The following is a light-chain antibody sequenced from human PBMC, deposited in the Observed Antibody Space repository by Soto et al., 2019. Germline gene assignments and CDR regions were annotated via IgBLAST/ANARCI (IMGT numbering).Light chain of an antibody. J-gene: IGKJ1*01. CDR2: DAS. CDR3: HHYGTSPQA. CDR1: QSVSSY. Sequence: EIVLTQSPATLSLSPGERATLSCRASQSVSSYLAWYQQKPGQAPRLLIYDASNRATGIPARFSGSGSGTDFTLTISSLEPEDFAVYYCHHYGTSPQAFGQGTKVEIK. V-gene: IGKV3-11*01.